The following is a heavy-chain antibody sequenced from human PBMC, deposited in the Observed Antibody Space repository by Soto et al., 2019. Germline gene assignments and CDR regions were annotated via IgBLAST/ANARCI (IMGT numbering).Heavy chain of an antibody. CDR1: GFTFTSSA. J-gene: IGHJ3*02. Sequence: ASVKVSCKASGFTFTSSAMQWVRQARGQRLEWIGWIVVGSGNTNYAQKFQERVTITRDMSTSTAYMELSSLRSEDTAVYYCAADNVNDYIGGSYRVGHDAFDIWGQGTVVTLAS. CDR3: AADNVNDYIGGSYRVGHDAFDI. V-gene: IGHV1-58*02. CDR2: IVVGSGNT. D-gene: IGHD3-16*02.